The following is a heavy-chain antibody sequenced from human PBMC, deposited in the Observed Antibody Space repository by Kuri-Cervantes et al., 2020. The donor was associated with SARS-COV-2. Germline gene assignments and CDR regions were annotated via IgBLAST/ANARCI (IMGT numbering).Heavy chain of an antibody. Sequence: SLKISCAASGFTFSSCAMHWVRLAPGKGLEWVAFISYDGSNEYYADSVWGRFTISRDNSNNTLYLQVNSLRAEDTALYYCAKDRVGVLYSWGQGTQVTVSS. CDR1: GFTFSSCA. J-gene: IGHJ4*02. D-gene: IGHD2-21*01. CDR2: ISYDGSNE. V-gene: IGHV3-30*01. CDR3: AKDRVGVLYS.